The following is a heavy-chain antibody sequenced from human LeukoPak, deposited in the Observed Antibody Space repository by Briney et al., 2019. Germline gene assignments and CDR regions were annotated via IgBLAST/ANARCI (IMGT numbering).Heavy chain of an antibody. J-gene: IGHJ4*02. CDR2: INTNTGNP. V-gene: IGHV7-4-1*02. CDR1: GYTLTSYA. CDR3: AREGCSGGSCYSWRDY. Sequence: ASVKVSCKASGYTLTSYAMNWVRQAPGQGLEWMGWINTNTGNPTYAQGFTGRFVFSLDTSVSTAYLQISSLKAEDTAVYYCAREGCSGGSCYSWRDYWGQGTLVTVSS. D-gene: IGHD2-15*01.